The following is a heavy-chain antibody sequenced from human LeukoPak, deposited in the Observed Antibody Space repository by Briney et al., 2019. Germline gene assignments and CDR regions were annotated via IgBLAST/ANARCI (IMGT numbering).Heavy chain of an antibody. D-gene: IGHD3-22*01. CDR1: GFTFDDYA. CDR3: AKDIYYYDSSGYYPTLGY. V-gene: IGHV3-43*02. Sequence: PGGSLRLSCAASGFTFDDYAMHWLRQAPGKGLEWVSLISGDGGSTYYADSVKGRFTISRDNSKNSLYLQMNSLRTEDTALYYCAKDIYYYDSSGYYPTLGYWGQGTLVTVSS. J-gene: IGHJ4*02. CDR2: ISGDGGST.